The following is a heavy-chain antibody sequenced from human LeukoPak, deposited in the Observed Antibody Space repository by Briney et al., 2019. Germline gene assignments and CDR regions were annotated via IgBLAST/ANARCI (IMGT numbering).Heavy chain of an antibody. V-gene: IGHV4-4*09. D-gene: IGHD5-24*01. CDR3: ARLGGDGYNFDY. Sequence: SETLSLTCTVPGGSISSYYWSWIRQPPGKGLEWIGYIYTSGSTNYNPSLKSRVAISVDTSKNQFSLKLSSVTAADTAVYYCARLGGDGYNFDYWGQGTLVTVSS. J-gene: IGHJ4*02. CDR2: IYTSGST. CDR1: GGSISSYY.